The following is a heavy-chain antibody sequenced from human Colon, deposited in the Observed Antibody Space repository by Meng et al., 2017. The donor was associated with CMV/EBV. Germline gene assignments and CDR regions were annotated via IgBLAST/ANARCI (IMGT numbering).Heavy chain of an antibody. Sequence: GGSLRLSCAASGFIFSNYPIHWVRQAPGKGLEWVAVISFDGGDTYYADSVKGRFTISRDNSKNTLYLQMNSLRAEDTAVYYCARSQTYYDFWSGYYTATYYYGMDVWGQGTTVTVSS. CDR1: GFIFSNYP. D-gene: IGHD3-3*01. V-gene: IGHV3-30*04. J-gene: IGHJ6*02. CDR2: ISFDGGDT. CDR3: ARSQTYYDFWSGYYTATYYYGMDV.